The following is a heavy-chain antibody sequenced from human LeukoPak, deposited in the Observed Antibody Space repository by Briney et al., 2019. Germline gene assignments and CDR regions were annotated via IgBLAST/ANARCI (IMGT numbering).Heavy chain of an antibody. CDR2: INNDGSTT. D-gene: IGHD3-22*01. CDR3: ARVRVSSGYYIDY. Sequence: GGSLRLSCAASGFTFSSSWMHWVRQAPGKGLVWVSRINNDGSTTTYADSVKGRFTMSRDNAKNTLYLQMNSLRAEDTAVYYCARVRVSSGYYIDYWGQGTLVTVSS. J-gene: IGHJ4*02. V-gene: IGHV3-74*01. CDR1: GFTFSSSW.